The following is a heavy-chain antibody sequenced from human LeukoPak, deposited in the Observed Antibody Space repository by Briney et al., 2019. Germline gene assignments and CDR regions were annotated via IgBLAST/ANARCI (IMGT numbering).Heavy chain of an antibody. D-gene: IGHD3-9*01. CDR1: GFTFSSYA. J-gene: IGHJ4*02. CDR2: ISYDGSNK. V-gene: IGHV3-30-3*01. CDR3: AKAGDILTGYYLDY. Sequence: GGSLRLSCAASGFTFSSYAMHWVRQAPGKGLEWVAVISYDGSNKYYADSVKGRFTISRDNSKNTLYLQMNSLRAEDTAVYYCAKAGDILTGYYLDYWGQGTPVTVSS.